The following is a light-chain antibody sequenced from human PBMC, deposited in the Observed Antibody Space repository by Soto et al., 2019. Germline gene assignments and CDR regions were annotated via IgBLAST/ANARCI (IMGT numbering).Light chain of an antibody. CDR1: SSNIGRNY. J-gene: IGLJ2*01. CDR3: ATWDDSLGGPV. Sequence: QSVLTQTPSVSGTPGQRVNISCSGSSSNIGRNYVYWYHQFPGTAPKLLIYRDNERPSGVPDRFSGSKSGTSASLAISGLRSGAEADYHCATWDDSLGGPVFGGGTKLTVL. CDR2: RDN. V-gene: IGLV1-47*01.